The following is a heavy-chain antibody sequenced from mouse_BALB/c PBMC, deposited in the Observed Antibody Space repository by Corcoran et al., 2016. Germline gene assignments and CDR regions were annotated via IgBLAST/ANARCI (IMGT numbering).Heavy chain of an antibody. J-gene: IGHJ2*01. V-gene: IGHV14-3*02. CDR2: IDPENGNT. CDR3: TITTVVYFDY. Sequence: EVQLQQSGAELVKPGASVKLSCTASGFNIKDTYMHWVKQRPEQGLEWIGRIDPENGNTKYDPKFQGKATITADTSSNTAYLQLSSLTSEDTAVYYCTITTVVYFDYWGQGTTLTVSS. D-gene: IGHD1-1*01. CDR1: GFNIKDTY.